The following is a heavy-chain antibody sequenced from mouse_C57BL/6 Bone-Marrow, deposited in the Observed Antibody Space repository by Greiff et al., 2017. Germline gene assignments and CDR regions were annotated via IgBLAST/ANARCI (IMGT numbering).Heavy chain of an antibody. J-gene: IGHJ3*01. D-gene: IGHD1-2*01. V-gene: IGHV1-66*01. CDR2: IYPGSGNT. CDR1: GYSFTSYY. CDR3: ARSLLRRLAY. Sequence: VQLQESGPELVKPGASVKISCKASGYSFTSYYIHWVKQRPGQGLEWIGWIYPGSGNTKYNEKFKGKATLTADTSSSTAYMQLSSLTSEDSAVYYCARSLLRRLAYWGQGTLVTVSA.